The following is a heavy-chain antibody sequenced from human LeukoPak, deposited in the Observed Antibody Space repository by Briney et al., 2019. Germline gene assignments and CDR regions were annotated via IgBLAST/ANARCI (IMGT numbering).Heavy chain of an antibody. V-gene: IGHV1-2*02. J-gene: IGHJ5*02. CDR2: INPNSGGT. Sequence: ASVKVSCKASGYTFTGYYMHWVRQAPGQGLEWMGLINPNSGGTNYAQKFQGRVTMTRDTSISTAYMELSRLRSDDTAVYYCARGGPHSSSWWYNWFDPWGQGTLVTVSS. CDR1: GYTFTGYY. D-gene: IGHD6-13*01. CDR3: ARGGPHSSSWWYNWFDP.